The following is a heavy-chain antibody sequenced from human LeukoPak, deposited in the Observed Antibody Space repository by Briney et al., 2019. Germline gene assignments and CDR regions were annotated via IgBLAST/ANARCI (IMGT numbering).Heavy chain of an antibody. CDR2: IKQDGRGK. V-gene: IGHV3-7*01. J-gene: IGHJ6*02. D-gene: IGHD1-7*01. CDR3: ARESLISGTTRGNYYYYDMDD. CDR1: GFTFSSYW. Sequence: PGGSLRLSCAASGFTFSSYWMNWVRQAPGKGLEWVANIKQDGRGKYYVDSMKGRFTISRDNAKNTLYLQMNSLRAEDTAVYYSARESLISGTTRGNYYYYDMDDWGQGTTVTVSS.